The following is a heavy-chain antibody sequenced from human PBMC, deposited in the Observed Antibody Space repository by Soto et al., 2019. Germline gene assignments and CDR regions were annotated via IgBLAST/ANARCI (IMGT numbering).Heavy chain of an antibody. Sequence: XATLSLTCTVSADSSTISNSYWGWLRQPPGKGLQWIGSSSYNGGTFYNPSLKGRVAISVDTSKKQSSLQVTSVTAADTAVYYCARHRIEVVWRGFDFWGQGSPVTVSS. CDR2: SSYNGGT. V-gene: IGHV4-39*01. J-gene: IGHJ4*02. CDR3: ARHRIEVVWRGFDF. CDR1: ADSSTISNSY. D-gene: IGHD1-1*01.